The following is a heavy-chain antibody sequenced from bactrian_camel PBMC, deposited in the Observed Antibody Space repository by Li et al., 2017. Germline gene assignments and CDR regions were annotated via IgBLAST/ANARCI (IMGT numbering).Heavy chain of an antibody. V-gene: IGHV3S55*01. CDR1: VDTIGRYC. CDR2: IESDGSA. D-gene: IGHD3*01. CDR3: AAELSGRWCRGRFALVDFRY. J-gene: IGHJ6*01. Sequence: HVQLVESGGGSVQVGGSLRLSCVASVDTIGRYCMGWFRQIPDKEREGVAGIESDGSASYADSVKGRFTISQDSAKNILYLQINSLKPEDTAMYYCAAELSGRWCRGRFALVDFRYWGQGTQVTVSS.